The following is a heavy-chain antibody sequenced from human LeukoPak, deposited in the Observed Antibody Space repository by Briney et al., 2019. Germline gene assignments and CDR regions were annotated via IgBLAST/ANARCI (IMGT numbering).Heavy chain of an antibody. CDR3: ARGKRRDYYDSSGSGAFDI. CDR2: ISGSGDST. J-gene: IGHJ3*02. CDR1: GFTFSSQT. V-gene: IGHV3-23*01. D-gene: IGHD3-22*01. Sequence: GGSLRLSCAASGFTFSSQTMSWVRQAPGKGLEWVSAISGSGDSTYYADSVKGRFTISRDNAKNSLYLQMNSLRAEDTAVYYCARGKRRDYYDSSGSGAFDIWGQGTMVTVSS.